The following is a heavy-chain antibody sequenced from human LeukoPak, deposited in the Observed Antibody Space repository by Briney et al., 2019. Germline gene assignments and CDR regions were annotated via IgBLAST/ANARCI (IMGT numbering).Heavy chain of an antibody. CDR3: ARVEYSSGWLRFYLGY. V-gene: IGHV1-2*02. CDR2: INPKSGGT. D-gene: IGHD6-19*01. J-gene: IGHJ4*02. CDR1: GYTFTSNY. Sequence: ASVKVSCKESGYTFTSNYIHWVRQAPGQGLEWMGWINPKSGGTNYAQKFQGRVTMTRDTSISTAYMELSRLRSDDTAVYYCARVEYSSGWLRFYLGYWGQGTLVTVSS.